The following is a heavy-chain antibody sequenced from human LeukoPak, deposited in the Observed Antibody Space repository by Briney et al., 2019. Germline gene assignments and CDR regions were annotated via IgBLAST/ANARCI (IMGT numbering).Heavy chain of an antibody. CDR3: ARAPYYYYYMDV. CDR2: IYYSGST. J-gene: IGHJ6*03. Sequence: KPSETLSLTCTVSGGSISSYYWSWIRQPPGKGLEWIGYIYYSGSTNYNPSLKSRVTISVDTSKNQFSLKLSSVTAADTAVYYCARAPYYYYYMDVWGKGTTVTVSS. CDR1: GGSISSYY. V-gene: IGHV4-59*01.